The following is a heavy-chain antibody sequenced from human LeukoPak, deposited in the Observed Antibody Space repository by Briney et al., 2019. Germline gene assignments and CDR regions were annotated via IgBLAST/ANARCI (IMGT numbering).Heavy chain of an antibody. CDR2: IWYDGGTK. V-gene: IGHV3-33*01. CDR1: GFTFSGYG. D-gene: IGHD2-15*01. Sequence: GRSLRLSCAASGFTFSGYGMHWVRQAPGKGLEWVAIIWYDGGTKYYADSVKGRFTISRDNSNNTLYLQMNNLRAEDTAIYYCVRCSPYWYMDGWGKGTTVTVSS. CDR3: VRCSPYWYMDG. J-gene: IGHJ6*03.